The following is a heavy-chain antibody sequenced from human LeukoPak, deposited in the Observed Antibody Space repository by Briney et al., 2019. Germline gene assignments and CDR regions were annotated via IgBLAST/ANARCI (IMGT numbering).Heavy chain of an antibody. CDR1: GFTFSSYA. CDR2: ISGSGGST. CDR3: ARDRIDKDYYDSSGYWVDY. D-gene: IGHD3-22*01. J-gene: IGHJ4*02. Sequence: GGSLRLSCAASGFTFSSYAMSWVRQAPGKGLEWVSAISGSGGSTYYADSVKGRFTISRDNSKNTLYLQMNSLRAEDTAVYYCARDRIDKDYYDSSGYWVDYWGQGTLVTVSS. V-gene: IGHV3-23*01.